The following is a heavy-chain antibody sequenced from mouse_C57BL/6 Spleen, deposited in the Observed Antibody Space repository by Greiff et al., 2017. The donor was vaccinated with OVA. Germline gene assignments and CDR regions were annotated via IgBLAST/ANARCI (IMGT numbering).Heavy chain of an antibody. CDR2: INPSTGGT. CDR3: ARGLLPQYYAMDD. J-gene: IGHJ4*01. D-gene: IGHD2-3*01. Sequence: EVQLQQSGPELVKPGASVKISCKASGYSFTGYYMNWVKQSPDTSLEWIGAINPSTGGTTYNQKFKAKATLTVDQSSSTAYMQLKSVTSEDSAVDYRARGLLPQYYAMDDWGQGTSGTGSS. V-gene: IGHV1-42*01. CDR1: GYSFTGYY.